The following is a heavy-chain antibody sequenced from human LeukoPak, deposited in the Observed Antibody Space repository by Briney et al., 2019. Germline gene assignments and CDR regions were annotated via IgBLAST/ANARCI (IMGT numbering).Heavy chain of an antibody. CDR2: ISAYNGNT. V-gene: IGHV1-18*01. D-gene: IGHD3-22*01. CDR3: ARDFSKGVITTRGFDY. J-gene: IGHJ4*02. CDR1: GYTFTSYG. Sequence: ASVKVSCKASGYTFTSYGISWVRQAPGHGLEWMGWISAYNGNTNYTQKLQGRVTMTTDTSTSTAYMELRSLRSDDTAVYYCARDFSKGVITTRGFDYWGQGTLVTVSS.